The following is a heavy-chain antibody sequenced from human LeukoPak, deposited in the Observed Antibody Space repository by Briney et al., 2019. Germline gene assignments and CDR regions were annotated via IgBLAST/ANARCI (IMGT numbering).Heavy chain of an antibody. J-gene: IGHJ4*02. Sequence: GGSLRLSCAASGFTFSNYLMHWVRQAPEKEQVSVSRINSDLSRTAYEDSVKGRFTISRDNGQNTLYLKMNSLRAEDTAVYYCAREGRGYSYAFEYWGQGTLVTVSS. D-gene: IGHD5-18*01. V-gene: IGHV3-74*01. CDR3: AREGRGYSYAFEY. CDR2: INSDLSRT. CDR1: GFTFSNYL.